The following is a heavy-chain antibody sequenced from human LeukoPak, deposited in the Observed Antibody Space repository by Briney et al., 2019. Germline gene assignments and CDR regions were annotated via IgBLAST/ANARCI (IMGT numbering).Heavy chain of an antibody. D-gene: IGHD3-10*01. J-gene: IGHJ4*02. CDR3: ARVGFGELSD. CDR2: ISSSGSTI. Sequence: GGSLRLSCAASGFTFSSYEMNWVRQAPGKGPEWVSYISSSGSTIYYADSVKGRFTISKDNAKNSLYLQMNSLRAEDTAVYYCARVGFGELSDWGQGTLVTVSS. V-gene: IGHV3-48*03. CDR1: GFTFSSYE.